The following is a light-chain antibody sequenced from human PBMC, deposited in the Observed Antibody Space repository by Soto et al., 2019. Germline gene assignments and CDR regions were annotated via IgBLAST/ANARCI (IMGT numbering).Light chain of an antibody. CDR2: SAS. CDR1: QSVSNY. V-gene: IGKV3-15*01. Sequence: EIVMTQSPATLSVSPGERATLSCRASQSVSNYLAWYQQKPGQAPRLLIYSASTRATGIPARFSGSGSGTELTLTISSLQSEDFAVYYCQEYDNWPPWTFGQGTRVEIK. J-gene: IGKJ1*01. CDR3: QEYDNWPPWT.